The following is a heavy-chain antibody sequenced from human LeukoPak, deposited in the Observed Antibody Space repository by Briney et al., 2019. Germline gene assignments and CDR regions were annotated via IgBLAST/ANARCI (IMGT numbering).Heavy chain of an antibody. CDR2: MNPNSGNT. CDR1: GYTFTSYD. V-gene: IGHV1-8*01. Sequence: ASVKVSCKASGYTFTSYDINWVRQATGQVVEWMACMNPNSGNTGYAQKFQGRVTMTTNTSIGTAYMELSSLKSKDTAVYYCARASYYYNSSGYYLNWFDPWGQGTLVTVSS. D-gene: IGHD3-22*01. CDR3: ARASYYYNSSGYYLNWFDP. J-gene: IGHJ5*02.